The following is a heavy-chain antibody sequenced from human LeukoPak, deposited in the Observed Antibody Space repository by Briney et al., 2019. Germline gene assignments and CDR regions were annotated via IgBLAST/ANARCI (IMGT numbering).Heavy chain of an antibody. V-gene: IGHV6-1*01. CDR2: TYYRSKWYS. Sequence: SQTLSLTCAISGDSVSSNSAAWNWIRQSPSGGLEWLGRTYYRSKWYSDYAVSVKSRITFNPDTSKNQFSLQLNSVTPEDTAVYYCARGFYYTGMDVWGQGTTVTVSS. J-gene: IGHJ6*02. CDR3: ARGFYYTGMDV. D-gene: IGHD3-10*01. CDR1: GDSVSSNSAA.